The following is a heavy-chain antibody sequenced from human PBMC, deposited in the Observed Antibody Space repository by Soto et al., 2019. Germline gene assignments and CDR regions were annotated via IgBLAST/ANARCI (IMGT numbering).Heavy chain of an antibody. CDR1: WYSFTRYL. Sequence: GGSLKVPCKGSWYSFTRYLNGWVRQMPGKGLEWMGIIYPGDSDTRYSPSFQGQVTISADKSISTAYLQWSSLKASDTAMYYCASLLWFGELSSYGMDVWGQGTTVTVSS. J-gene: IGHJ6*02. D-gene: IGHD3-10*01. V-gene: IGHV5-51*01. CDR3: ASLLWFGELSSYGMDV. CDR2: IYPGDSDT.